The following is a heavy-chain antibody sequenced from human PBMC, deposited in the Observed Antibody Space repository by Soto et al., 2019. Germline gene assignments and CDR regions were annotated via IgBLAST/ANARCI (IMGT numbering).Heavy chain of an antibody. V-gene: IGHV4-31*03. Sequence: QVQLQESGPGLVKPSQTLSLTCTVSGGSISSGGYYWSWIRQHPGKVLEWIGSIYYSGSTYYNPSLKRRVTISLDTSKNQFSRKLSSVTAADTAVYYCARSPEATVTAFDYWGQGTLVTVSS. J-gene: IGHJ4*02. CDR2: IYYSGST. CDR3: ARSPEATVTAFDY. CDR1: GGSISSGGYY. D-gene: IGHD4-17*01.